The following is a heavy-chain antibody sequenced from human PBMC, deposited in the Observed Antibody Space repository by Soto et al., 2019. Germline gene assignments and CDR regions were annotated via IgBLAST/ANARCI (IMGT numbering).Heavy chain of an antibody. CDR2: INAGNGNT. CDR3: ARSIAVALLPFDY. D-gene: IGHD6-19*01. Sequence: ASVKVSCKASGYTFTSYAMHWVRQAPGQRLEWMGWINAGNGNTKYSQKYQGRVTITRDTSASTAYMELSSLRSEDTAVYYCARSIAVALLPFDYWGQGTLVTVSS. J-gene: IGHJ4*02. CDR1: GYTFTSYA. V-gene: IGHV1-3*01.